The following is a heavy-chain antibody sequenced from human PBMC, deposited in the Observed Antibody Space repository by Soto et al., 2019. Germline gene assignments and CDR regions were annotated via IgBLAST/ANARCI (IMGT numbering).Heavy chain of an antibody. J-gene: IGHJ4*02. D-gene: IGHD2-15*01. CDR2: IYHSGTT. CDR1: GGSISDNX. V-gene: IGHV4-4*02. CDR3: ARHVAVPRTRGFDY. Sequence: QVQLQESGPGLVKPSGTLSLTCAVAGGSISDNXXXWVRQAPGKGLEWIGEIYHSGTTYYNPSLKGRVIILVDKSASQISLTLSSVTAADTAVYYCARHVAVPRTRGFDYWGQGALVAVSS.